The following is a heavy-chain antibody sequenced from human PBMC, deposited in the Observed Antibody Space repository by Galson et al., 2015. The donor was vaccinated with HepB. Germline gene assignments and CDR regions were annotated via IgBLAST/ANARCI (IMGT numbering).Heavy chain of an antibody. CDR1: GYTFTSYG. Sequence: SVKVSCKASGYTFTSYGISWVRQAPGQGLEWMGWISAYNGNTKYAQKLQGRVTMTTDTSTSTAYMELRSLRTDDTAVYYCARDDVDTARGGGAFDIWGQGTMVTVSS. CDR2: ISAYNGNT. CDR3: ARDDVDTARGGGAFDI. J-gene: IGHJ3*02. D-gene: IGHD5-18*01. V-gene: IGHV1-18*04.